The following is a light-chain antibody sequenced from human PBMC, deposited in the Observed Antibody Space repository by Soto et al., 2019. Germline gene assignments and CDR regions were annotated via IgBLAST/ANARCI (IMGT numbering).Light chain of an antibody. J-gene: IGLJ1*01. Sequence: QSALTQPPSVSGSPGQSVTISCTGTSSDVGSYNRVSWYQQPSGTAPKLMIYEVSNRPSGVPDRFSGSKSGNTASLTISGLQAEDEADYSCSSYTSSSTPYVFGTGTKVTVL. V-gene: IGLV2-18*02. CDR1: SSDVGSYNR. CDR3: SSYTSSSTPYV. CDR2: EVS.